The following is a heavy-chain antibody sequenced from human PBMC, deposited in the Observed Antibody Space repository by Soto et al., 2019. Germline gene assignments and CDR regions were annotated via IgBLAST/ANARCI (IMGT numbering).Heavy chain of an antibody. Sequence: EVQLLESGGGLVQPGGSLRLSCAASGFTFSSYAMSWVRQAPGKGLEWVSAISGSGGSTYYADSVKGRFTISRDNSKNTLYLQMNSLRAEDTAVYYCAKWDLAGYSSGWAAEYFQHWGQGTLVTVSS. CDR3: AKWDLAGYSSGWAAEYFQH. J-gene: IGHJ1*01. V-gene: IGHV3-23*01. D-gene: IGHD6-19*01. CDR1: GFTFSSYA. CDR2: ISGSGGST.